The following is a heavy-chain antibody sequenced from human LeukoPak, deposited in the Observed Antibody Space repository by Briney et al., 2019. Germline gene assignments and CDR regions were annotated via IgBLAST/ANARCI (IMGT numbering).Heavy chain of an antibody. J-gene: IGHJ4*02. CDR1: GFTFSSYE. V-gene: IGHV3-48*03. CDR3: ARGGVDNYYDSSGYYAQYFYDY. Sequence: GGPLRLPCAASGFTFSSYEMNWVRQAPGKGLEWVSYISSSGSTIYYADSVKGRFTISRDNAKNSLYLQMNSLRAEDTAVYYCARGGVDNYYDSSGYYAQYFYDYWGQGTLVTVSS. D-gene: IGHD3-22*01. CDR2: ISSSGSTI.